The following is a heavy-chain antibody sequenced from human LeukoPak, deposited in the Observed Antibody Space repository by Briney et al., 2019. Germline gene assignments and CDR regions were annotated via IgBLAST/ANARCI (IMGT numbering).Heavy chain of an antibody. CDR1: GGSISSSSYY. J-gene: IGHJ4*02. V-gene: IGHV4-39*01. CDR2: IYSSGST. CDR3: ARHGSYYGSGSLFDY. Sequence: SETLSLTCTVSGGSISSSSYYWGWIRQPPGTGLEWLGSIYSSGSTYYNPSLKSRVTISVDTSKNQFSLKLSSVTAADTAVYYCARHGSYYGSGSLFDYWGRGTLVTVSS. D-gene: IGHD3-10*01.